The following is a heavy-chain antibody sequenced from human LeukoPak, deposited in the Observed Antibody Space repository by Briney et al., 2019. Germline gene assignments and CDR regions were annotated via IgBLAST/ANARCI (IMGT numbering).Heavy chain of an antibody. J-gene: IGHJ6*03. CDR2: INPNSGDT. V-gene: IGHV1-2*02. CDR1: GYTFTSYD. D-gene: IGHD6-13*01. CDR3: ARGATGIYYYYYMDV. Sequence: ASVKVSCKASGYTFTSYDINWVRQATGQGLEWMGWINPNSGDTNYAQKFQDRVTMTRDTSISTAYMELSRLRSDDTAVYYCARGATGIYYYYYMDVWGKGTTVTVSS.